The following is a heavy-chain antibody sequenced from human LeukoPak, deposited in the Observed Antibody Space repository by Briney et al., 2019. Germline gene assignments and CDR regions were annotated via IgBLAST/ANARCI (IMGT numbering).Heavy chain of an antibody. CDR2: ISKSGHT. J-gene: IGHJ4*02. V-gene: IGHV4-4*07. D-gene: IGHD3-22*01. CDR3: ARDQYNYDSGGYYYYFDY. CDR1: GDSLSNYF. Sequence: SDTLSLIRSLSGDSLSNYFWSWTRHPAGRGLEWMGRISKSGHTHHNPSLKSRVTMSIDTYKNQISLTLSSVTRAHRAIYYSARDQYNYDSGGYYYYFDYGGQGNLVTVSS.